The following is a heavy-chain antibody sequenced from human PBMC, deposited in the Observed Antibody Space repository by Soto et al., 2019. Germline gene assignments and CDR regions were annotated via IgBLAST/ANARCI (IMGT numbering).Heavy chain of an antibody. CDR3: ARRDYITGTTSYDWFDP. CDR1: GYSFTSYW. V-gene: IGHV5-51*01. CDR2: IYPGDSDT. D-gene: IGHD1-7*01. Sequence: GESLKISCKGSGYSFTSYWIGWVRQMPGKGLEWMGIIYPGDSDTRYSPSFQGQVTISADKSISTAYLQWSSLKASDTAMYYCARRDYITGTTSYDWFDPWGQGTLVTVSS. J-gene: IGHJ5*02.